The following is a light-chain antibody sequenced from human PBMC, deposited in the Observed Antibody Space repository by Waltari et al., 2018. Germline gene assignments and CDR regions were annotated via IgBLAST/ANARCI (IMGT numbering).Light chain of an antibody. V-gene: IGKV1-39*01. CDR3: QQSYTTPRT. CDR1: QTITRY. CDR2: GAS. Sequence: TCREHQTITRYLNWYQQKPGKAPLLLIQGASSVQSEVPSRFSGSGSGTDFALTITSLQPEDCATYFCQQSYTTPRTFGQGTTVDIK. J-gene: IGKJ1*01.